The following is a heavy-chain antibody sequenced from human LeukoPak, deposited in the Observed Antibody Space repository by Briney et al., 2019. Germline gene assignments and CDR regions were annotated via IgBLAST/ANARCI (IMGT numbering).Heavy chain of an antibody. CDR3: ARAVDISYYYYMDV. J-gene: IGHJ6*03. D-gene: IGHD5-12*01. Sequence: GGSLRLSCAASGLTFSSYSMNWVRQAPGKGLEWVSYISSSSSTIYYADSVKGRFTISRDNAKNSLYLQMNSLRAEDTAVHYCARAVDISYYYYMDVWGKGTTVTVSS. CDR1: GLTFSSYS. V-gene: IGHV3-48*01. CDR2: ISSSSSTI.